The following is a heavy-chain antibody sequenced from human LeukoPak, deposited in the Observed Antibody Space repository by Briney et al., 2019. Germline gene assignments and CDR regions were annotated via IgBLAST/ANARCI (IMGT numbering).Heavy chain of an antibody. CDR2: IKQDGSEK. D-gene: IGHD5-12*01. Sequence: GGSLRLSCAASGFTFSSYWMSWVRQAPGKGLEWVANIKQDGSEKYYVDSVKGRFTISRDNAKNSLYLQMNSLRAEDTAMYYCARRATTERGHNGLDSWGQGTLVTVSS. CDR1: GFTFSSYW. CDR3: ARRATTERGHNGLDS. J-gene: IGHJ4*02. V-gene: IGHV3-7*01.